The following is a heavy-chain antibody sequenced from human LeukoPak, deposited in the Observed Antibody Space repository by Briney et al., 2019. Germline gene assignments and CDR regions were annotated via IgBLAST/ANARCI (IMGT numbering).Heavy chain of an antibody. CDR2: ISSSSSYI. Sequence: GGSLRLSCAASGFTFSSYSMNWVRQAPGKGLEWVSSISSSSSYIYYADSVKGRFTISRDNAKNSLYLQMNSLRAEDTAVYYCAKGAPPGGIYYYGMDVWGQGTTVTVSS. J-gene: IGHJ6*02. V-gene: IGHV3-21*04. CDR1: GFTFSSYS. D-gene: IGHD1-14*01. CDR3: AKGAPPGGIYYYGMDV.